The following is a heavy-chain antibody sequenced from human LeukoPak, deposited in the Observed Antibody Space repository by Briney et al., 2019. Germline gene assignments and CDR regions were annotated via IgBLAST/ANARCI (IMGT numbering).Heavy chain of an antibody. CDR1: GGTFSRND. Sequence: GASVKVSCKASGGTFSRNDISWVRQAPGQGLEWMGGIMPLFGTAKNAQKFQGRVTITADKSTSTAYMELSSLRSEDTAVYYCATAIYDSSGYYQRTGVGRGTDGCYFDYWGQGTLVTVSS. CDR2: IMPLFGTA. V-gene: IGHV1-69*06. CDR3: ATAIYDSSGYYQRTGVGRGTDGCYFDY. J-gene: IGHJ4*02. D-gene: IGHD3-22*01.